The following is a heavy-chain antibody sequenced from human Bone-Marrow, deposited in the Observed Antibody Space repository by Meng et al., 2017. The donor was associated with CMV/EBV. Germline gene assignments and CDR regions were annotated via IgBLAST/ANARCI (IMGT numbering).Heavy chain of an antibody. D-gene: IGHD6-6*01. V-gene: IGHV1-18*01. CDR2: ISTYNANT. CDR3: ARAVLEYSARGYGMDV. J-gene: IGHJ6*02. CDR1: GYTFTSYG. Sequence: ASVKVSCKASGYTFTSYGITWVRQAPGQGLEWMGWISTYNANTNYAQKFQGRVTMTTDTSTTTAYMELRSLRSDDTAVYYCARAVLEYSARGYGMDVWGQGTTVTVSS.